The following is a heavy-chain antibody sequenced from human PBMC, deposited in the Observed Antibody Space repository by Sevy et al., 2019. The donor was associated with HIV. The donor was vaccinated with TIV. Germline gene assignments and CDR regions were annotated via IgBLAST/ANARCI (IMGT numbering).Heavy chain of an antibody. D-gene: IGHD5-12*01. CDR2: IKQDGSEK. CDR3: ARGNSGWDY. J-gene: IGHJ4*02. V-gene: IGHV3-7*01. Sequence: GGSLRLSCAASGFNFSSHWMIWVRQAPGKGLEWVANIKQDGSEKYYVDSVKGRFTISRDNAKNSLYLQMNSLRGEDTDIYYCARGNSGWDYWGQGTLVTVSS. CDR1: GFNFSSHW.